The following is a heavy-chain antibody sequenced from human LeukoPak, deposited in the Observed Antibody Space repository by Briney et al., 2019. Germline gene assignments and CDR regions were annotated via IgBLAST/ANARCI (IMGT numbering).Heavy chain of an antibody. CDR2: IYYSGST. V-gene: IGHV4-59*01. Sequence: SETLSLTCTVSGGSISSYYWSWIRQPPGKGLEWIGYIYYSGSTNYNPSLKSRVTISVDTSKNQFSLKLSSVTAADTAVYYCARHVDTAMVNYYYYYMDVWGKGTTVTVSS. CDR1: GGSISSYY. D-gene: IGHD5-18*01. CDR3: ARHVDTAMVNYYYYYMDV. J-gene: IGHJ6*03.